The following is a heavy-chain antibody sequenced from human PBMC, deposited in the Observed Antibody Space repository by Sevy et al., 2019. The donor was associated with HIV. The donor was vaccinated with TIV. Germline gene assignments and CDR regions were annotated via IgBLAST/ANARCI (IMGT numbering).Heavy chain of an antibody. V-gene: IGHV1-69*13. CDR3: VRDGVVRGVIIHPPLAY. J-gene: IGHJ4*02. Sequence: ASVKVSCKASGGTFSSYAISWVRQAPGQGLEWMGGIIPIFGTANYAQKFQGRVTITADESTSTAYMELSSLRSEDTAVYYCVRDGVVRGVIIHPPLAYWGQGTLVTVSS. D-gene: IGHD3-10*01. CDR1: GGTFSSYA. CDR2: IIPIFGTA.